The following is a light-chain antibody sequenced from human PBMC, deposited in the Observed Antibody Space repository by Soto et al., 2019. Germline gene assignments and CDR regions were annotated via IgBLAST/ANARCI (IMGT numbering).Light chain of an antibody. J-gene: IGKJ2*01. V-gene: IGKV1-39*01. CDR2: TSG. CDR3: QQTYSTPYT. CDR1: QRITTY. Sequence: IQMTQSPSSLSASVGDRVTITCRASQRITTYLNWYQQKPGEAPKLLISTSGTLQRGVPSRFSGSGSGTDFTLTITALRPEDFATYFCQQTYSTPYTLGQGTKLEIK.